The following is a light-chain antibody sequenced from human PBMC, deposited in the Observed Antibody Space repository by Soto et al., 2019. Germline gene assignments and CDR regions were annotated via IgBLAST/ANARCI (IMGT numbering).Light chain of an antibody. CDR3: GTWDTRLSVVV. CDR2: DTN. Sequence: QSVLTQPPSVSAAPGQKVTISCSGSGSNIGKNDVSWYLQLPGAAPKLLIYDTNKRPSGIPERFSGSKSGTSATLGITGLQTGYEADYFCGTWDTRLSVVVCGGGTKVTVL. J-gene: IGLJ2*01. V-gene: IGLV1-51*01. CDR1: GSNIGKND.